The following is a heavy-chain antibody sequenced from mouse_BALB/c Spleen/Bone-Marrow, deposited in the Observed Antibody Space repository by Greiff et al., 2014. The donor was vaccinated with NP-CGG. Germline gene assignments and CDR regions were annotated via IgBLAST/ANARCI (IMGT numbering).Heavy chain of an antibody. D-gene: IGHD1-1*01. V-gene: IGHV14-3*02. J-gene: IGHJ3*01. CDR1: GFNIKDTY. CDR3: ANYYYGSRLLAY. Sequence: VQLQQSGAELVKPGASVKLSCTASGFNIKDTYMHWVRQRPEQGLEWIGRIDPANGNTKYDPKFQGWATITADTSSNTAYLQLSSLTSEDTAVNYCANYYYGSRLLAYWGQGTLVTNSA. CDR2: IDPANGNT.